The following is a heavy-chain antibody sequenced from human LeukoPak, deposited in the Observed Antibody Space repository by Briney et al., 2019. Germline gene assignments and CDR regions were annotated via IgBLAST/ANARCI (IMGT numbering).Heavy chain of an antibody. CDR1: GDIVSSNSAA. J-gene: IGHJ6*02. Sequence: SQTLSLTCAISGDIVSSNSAAWNWIRQSPSRGLEWLGRTYYRSKWYNDYAVSVKSRITINPDTSKNQFSLQLNSVTPEDTAVYYCARDATVTTGIVGYYYYYGMDVWGQGTTVTVSS. D-gene: IGHD4-11*01. CDR3: ARDATVTTGIVGYYYYYGMDV. CDR2: TYYRSKWYN. V-gene: IGHV6-1*01.